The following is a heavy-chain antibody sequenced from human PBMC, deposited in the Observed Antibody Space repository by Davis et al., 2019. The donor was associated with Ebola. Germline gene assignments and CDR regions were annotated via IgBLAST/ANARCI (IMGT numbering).Heavy chain of an antibody. CDR2: TWYAGRNQ. CDR1: GFIFNTYP. J-gene: IGHJ4*02. V-gene: IGHV3-33*01. D-gene: IGHD4-17*01. CDR3: ARGFPGGDYLSDI. Sequence: PGGSLRLSCAASGFIFNTYPMHWLRQAPGKGLEWVAATWYAGRNQYYAESVKGRFTVSRDNSKNTLYLEMSSLGAEDTAVYYCARGFPGGDYLSDIWGQGALVTVSS.